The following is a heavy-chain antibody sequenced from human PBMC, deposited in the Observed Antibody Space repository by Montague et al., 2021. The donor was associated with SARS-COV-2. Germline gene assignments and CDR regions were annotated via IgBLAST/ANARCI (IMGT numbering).Heavy chain of an antibody. J-gene: IGHJ4*02. CDR2: IYYSGST. V-gene: IGHV4-31*03. CDR3: VTRLPDGTGPFDS. Sequence: TLSLTCTVSGASISTGPFYRSWIRQYPGKGLEWIGYIYYSGSTYYNPSLKSRITMSVDPSKNQFSLTLSSVTAADTAIYYCVTRLPDGTGPFDSWGQGILVTVSS. CDR1: GASISTGPFY. D-gene: IGHD3-10*01.